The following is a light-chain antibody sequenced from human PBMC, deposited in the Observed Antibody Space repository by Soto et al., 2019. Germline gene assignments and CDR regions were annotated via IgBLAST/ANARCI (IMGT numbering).Light chain of an antibody. Sequence: DIQLTQSPSFLSASVGDRVTITCLATQDISTYLAWYQQKPGKAPNLLIHSASTLRGGVSSRFGGSGSGTEFTLTISSLQPEDLATYYCQQGNTYPLTFGGGTKVELK. CDR3: QQGNTYPLT. V-gene: IGKV1-9*01. CDR1: QDISTY. CDR2: SAS. J-gene: IGKJ4*01.